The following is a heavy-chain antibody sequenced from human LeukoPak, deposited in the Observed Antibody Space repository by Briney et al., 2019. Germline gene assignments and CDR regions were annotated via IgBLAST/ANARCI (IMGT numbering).Heavy chain of an antibody. CDR1: GFTFSNFA. J-gene: IGHJ3*02. D-gene: IGHD1-14*01. Sequence: GGSLRLSCAASGFTFSNFAMSWVRQPPGKGLEWVSVIYTGGSTYYADSVKGRFTISRDNSKNTLYLQMNSLRAEDTAVYYCARGRGEANRNAFDIWGQGTMVTVSS. V-gene: IGHV3-53*01. CDR2: IYTGGST. CDR3: ARGRGEANRNAFDI.